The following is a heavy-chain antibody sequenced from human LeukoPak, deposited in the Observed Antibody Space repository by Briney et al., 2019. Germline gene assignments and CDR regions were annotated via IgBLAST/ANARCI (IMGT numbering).Heavy chain of an antibody. CDR3: ARRRWLQFPGY. J-gene: IGHJ4*02. CDR1: GGSMSSYY. Sequence: SETLSLTCTVSGGSMSSYYWTWIRQPPGKGLEWIGYIYYSGSTNYNPSLKSRVTISVDTSKNQFSLKLSSVTAADTAVYYCARRRWLQFPGYWGQGTLVTVSS. CDR2: IYYSGST. V-gene: IGHV4-59*12. D-gene: IGHD5-24*01.